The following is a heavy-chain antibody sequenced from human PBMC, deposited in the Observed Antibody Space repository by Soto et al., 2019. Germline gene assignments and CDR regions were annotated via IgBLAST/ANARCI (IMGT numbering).Heavy chain of an antibody. CDR1: GGTFSSYA. CDR3: ARGPNVLAGTVKYYYGMDV. CDR2: ISAYNGNT. V-gene: IGHV1-18*01. Sequence: ASVKVSCKASGGTFSSYAISWVRQAPGQGLEWMGWISAYNGNTNYAQKLQGRVTMTTDTSTSTAYMELRSLRSDDTAVYYCARGPNVLAGTVKYYYGMDVWGQGTTVTVSS. D-gene: IGHD6-13*01. J-gene: IGHJ6*02.